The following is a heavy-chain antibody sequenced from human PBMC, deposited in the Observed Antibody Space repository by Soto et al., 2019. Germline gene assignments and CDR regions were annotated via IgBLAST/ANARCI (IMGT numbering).Heavy chain of an antibody. D-gene: IGHD3-10*01. Sequence: ASVKVSCKASGFTFTSSAVQWVRQARGQRLEWIGWIVVGSGNTNYAQKFQERVTITRDMSTSTAYMELSSLRSEDTAVYYCAADGQPFFGYYYGMDVWGQGTTVTVSS. J-gene: IGHJ6*02. CDR1: GFTFTSSA. CDR2: IVVGSGNT. V-gene: IGHV1-58*01. CDR3: AADGQPFFGYYYGMDV.